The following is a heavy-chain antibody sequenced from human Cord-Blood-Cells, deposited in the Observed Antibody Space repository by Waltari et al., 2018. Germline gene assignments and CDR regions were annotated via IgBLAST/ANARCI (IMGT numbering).Heavy chain of an antibody. CDR3: ARYSLRLWELPYYFDY. CDR2: INHSGST. CDR1: GGSFSGYY. J-gene: IGHJ4*02. D-gene: IGHD1-26*01. Sequence: QVQLQQWGAGLLKPSETLSLTCAVYGGSFSGYYWSWIRQPPGQGLEWIGEINHSGSTNYNPSLKSRVTISVDTSKNQFSLKLSSVTAADTAVYYCARYSLRLWELPYYFDYWGQGTLVTVSS. V-gene: IGHV4-34*01.